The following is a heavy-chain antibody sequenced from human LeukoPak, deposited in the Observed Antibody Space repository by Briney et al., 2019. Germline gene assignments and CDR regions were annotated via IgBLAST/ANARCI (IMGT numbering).Heavy chain of an antibody. V-gene: IGHV3-53*01. CDR1: GFTVRDSY. D-gene: IGHD3-10*01. CDR3: ARDLGWFGELSPSPLYYFDY. CDR2: IYVSGTT. Sequence: GGSLRLSCAASGFTVRDSYMSWVRQAPGKRLEWLAFIYVSGTTFYADSVKGRFTISRDNSKNTLYLQMNSLRAEDTAVYYCARDLGWFGELSPSPLYYFDYWGQGTLVTVSS. J-gene: IGHJ4*02.